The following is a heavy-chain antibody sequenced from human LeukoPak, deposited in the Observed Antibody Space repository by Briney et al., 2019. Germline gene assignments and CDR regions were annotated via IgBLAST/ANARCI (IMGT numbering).Heavy chain of an antibody. D-gene: IGHD3-22*01. CDR2: INAGNGNT. V-gene: IGHV1-3*01. J-gene: IGHJ4*02. CDR3: ATFGHSSGYYSANY. Sequence: ASVKVSCKASGYTFTSYAMHWVRQAPGQRLEWMGWINAGNGNTKYSQKFQGRVTITRDASASTAYMELSSLRSEDTAVYYCATFGHSSGYYSANYWGQGTLVTVSS. CDR1: GYTFTSYA.